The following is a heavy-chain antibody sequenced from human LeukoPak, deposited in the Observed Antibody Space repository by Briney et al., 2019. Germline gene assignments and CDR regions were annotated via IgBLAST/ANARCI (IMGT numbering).Heavy chain of an antibody. D-gene: IGHD1-26*01. V-gene: IGHV3-53*01. CDR1: GFTVSSNY. CDR2: IYNGGST. Sequence: GGSPRLSCAASGFTVSSNYMSWVRQAPGKGLEWVSVIYNGGSTYYADSVKGRFTISRDNAKNSLYLQMNSLRAEDTAVYYCARNVFELRYYFDYWGQGTLVTVSS. J-gene: IGHJ4*02. CDR3: ARNVFELRYYFDY.